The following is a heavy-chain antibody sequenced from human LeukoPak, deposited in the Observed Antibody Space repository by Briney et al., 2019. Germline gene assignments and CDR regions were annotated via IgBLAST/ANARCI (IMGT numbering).Heavy chain of an antibody. V-gene: IGHV3-21*01. CDR3: ATDGRSSGWYGFDY. CDR2: ITSPVGRM. CDR1: GFTFSTYS. J-gene: IGHJ4*02. Sequence: GGSLRLSCAASGFTFSTYSMNWVRQAPGKGLEWVSSITSPVGRMYYADSLKGRITISRDNARSTLYLQMNSLRAEDTAVYYCATDGRSSGWYGFDYWGQGMLVTVSS. D-gene: IGHD6-19*01.